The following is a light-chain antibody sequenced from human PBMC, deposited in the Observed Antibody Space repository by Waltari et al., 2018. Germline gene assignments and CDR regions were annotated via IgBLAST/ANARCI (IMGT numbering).Light chain of an antibody. J-gene: IGLJ3*02. Sequence: QPVLTQPPSASGTPGQRVTISCSGSRPNIGNNYVSWYQQLPGTAPKLLIYRNNQRPSGVPDRFSGSKSGTSASLAISGLRSEDEADYYCAAWDDSLSGRVFGGGTKVTVL. CDR1: RPNIGNNY. CDR2: RNN. V-gene: IGLV1-47*01. CDR3: AAWDDSLSGRV.